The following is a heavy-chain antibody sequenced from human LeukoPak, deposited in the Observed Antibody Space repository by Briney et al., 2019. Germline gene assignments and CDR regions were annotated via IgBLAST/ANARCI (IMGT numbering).Heavy chain of an antibody. CDR3: VRDGHRLYDYYYYYMDV. Sequence: ASVKVSCKASGYTFTSYGISWVRQAPGQGLEWMGWISAYNGNTNYAQKLQGRVTMTTDTSTSTAYMELRSLRSDDTAVYFCVRDGHRLYDYYYYYMDVWGKGTTVTVSS. D-gene: IGHD2-2*02. CDR1: GYTFTSYG. J-gene: IGHJ6*03. V-gene: IGHV1-18*01. CDR2: ISAYNGNT.